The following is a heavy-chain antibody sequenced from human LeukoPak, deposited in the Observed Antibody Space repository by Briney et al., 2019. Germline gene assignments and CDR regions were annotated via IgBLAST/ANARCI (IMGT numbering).Heavy chain of an antibody. Sequence: PGGSLRLSCAASGFTVSSNYMSWVRQAPGKGLEWVSVIYSGGTTYYADSVKGRFTISRDNSKTTLYLQMNSLRAEDTAVYYCARVKATGAFDIWGQGTMVTVSS. V-gene: IGHV3-53*01. D-gene: IGHD1-14*01. J-gene: IGHJ3*02. CDR1: GFTVSSNY. CDR3: ARVKATGAFDI. CDR2: IYSGGTT.